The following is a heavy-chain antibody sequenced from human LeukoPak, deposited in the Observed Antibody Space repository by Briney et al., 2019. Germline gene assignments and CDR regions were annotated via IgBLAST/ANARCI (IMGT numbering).Heavy chain of an antibody. V-gene: IGHV3-64*01. CDR2: ISSNGGST. Sequence: AGGSLRLSCAASGFTFSSYAMHWVRQAPGKGLEYVSAISSNGGSTYYANSVKGRFTISRDNSKNTLYLQMGSLRAEDMAVYYCAREVGNTGGFDPWGQGTLVTVSS. D-gene: IGHD4-23*01. CDR1: GFTFSSYA. J-gene: IGHJ5*02. CDR3: AREVGNTGGFDP.